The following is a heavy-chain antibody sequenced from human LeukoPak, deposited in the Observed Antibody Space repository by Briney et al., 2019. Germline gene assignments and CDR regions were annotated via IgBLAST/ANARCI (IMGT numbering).Heavy chain of an antibody. Sequence: PGGSLRLSCAASGFTFSSYEMNWFRQAPGKGLEWVSYISSSGSTIYYADSVKGRFTISRDNAKNSLYLQMNSLRAEDTAVYYCARDFMITFGGATPFDYWGQGTLVTVSS. CDR2: ISSSGSTI. CDR1: GFTFSSYE. J-gene: IGHJ4*02. CDR3: ARDFMITFGGATPFDY. D-gene: IGHD3-16*01. V-gene: IGHV3-48*03.